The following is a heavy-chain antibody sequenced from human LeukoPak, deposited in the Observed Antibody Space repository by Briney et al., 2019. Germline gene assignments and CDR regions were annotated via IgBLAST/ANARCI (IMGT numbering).Heavy chain of an antibody. CDR2: IWYDGSKK. CDR3: TRRDGDNDRGFDF. J-gene: IGHJ4*02. D-gene: IGHD4-23*01. V-gene: IGHV3-33*01. Sequence: GGSLRLSCTASGFIFSNYGMHWVRQTPGKGLEWVAVIWYDGSKKYYAESVKGRFTISRDNSKNTLYLQMNSLRVEDTAVYFCTRRDGDNDRGFDFWGQGTLVTVSS. CDR1: GFIFSNYG.